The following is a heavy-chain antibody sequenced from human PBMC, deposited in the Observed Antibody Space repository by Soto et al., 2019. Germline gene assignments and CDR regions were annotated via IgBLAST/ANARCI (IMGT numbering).Heavy chain of an antibody. Sequence: SETLSLTCNVSGASLDRSNYYWDWIRQSPGKGLEWIGTTYYNGNAYYNPSLRSRVTMSVDTSKNQFSLKLTSVTAADTAVYYCARDKITGLFDYWGQGTLVTVSS. J-gene: IGHJ4*02. D-gene: IGHD2-8*02. CDR2: TYYNGNA. CDR3: ARDKITGLFDY. CDR1: GASLDRSNYY. V-gene: IGHV4-39*02.